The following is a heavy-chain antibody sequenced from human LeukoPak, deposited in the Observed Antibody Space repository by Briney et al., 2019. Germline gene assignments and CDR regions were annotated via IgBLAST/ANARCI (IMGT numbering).Heavy chain of an antibody. Sequence: SETLSLTCIVSGGSISSYYWSWIRQPAGKGLEWIGHIYTSGSTNYNPSLQSRVTMTVDTSKNQFSLKVTSVTAADTAVYYCAREGRSGSYRAYFDYWGQETLVTVSS. CDR1: GGSISSYY. D-gene: IGHD3-10*01. J-gene: IGHJ4*02. V-gene: IGHV4-4*07. CDR3: AREGRSGSYRAYFDY. CDR2: IYTSGST.